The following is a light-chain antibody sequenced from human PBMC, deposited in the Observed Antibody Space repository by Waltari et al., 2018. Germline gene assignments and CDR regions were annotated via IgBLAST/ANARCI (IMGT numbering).Light chain of an antibody. J-gene: IGLJ2*01. CDR3: AAWDDSLNGLV. Sequence: QPVLTQPPSASATPGQKVVISCSGGRSNIGTNTINWYQKLPGAAPKLLIYVNNQRPSGVPDRFSGSKSGTSASLVVSGLQSDDEAEYYCAAWDDSLNGLVFGGGTK. CDR1: RSNIGTNT. CDR2: VNN. V-gene: IGLV1-44*01.